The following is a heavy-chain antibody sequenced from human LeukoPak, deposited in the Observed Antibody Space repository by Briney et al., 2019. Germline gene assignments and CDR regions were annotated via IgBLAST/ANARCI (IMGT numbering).Heavy chain of an antibody. CDR3: ARDPFYRRSGWYGGYFDY. CDR2: ISYDGGNK. J-gene: IGHJ4*02. CDR1: GFTFSSYA. V-gene: IGHV3-30*04. Sequence: GGSLRLSCAASGFTFSSYAMHWVRQAPGKGLEWVAVISYDGGNKYYADSVKGRFTISRDNSKNTLYLQMNSLRAEDTAVYYCARDPFYRRSGWYGGYFDYWGQGTLVTVSS. D-gene: IGHD6-19*01.